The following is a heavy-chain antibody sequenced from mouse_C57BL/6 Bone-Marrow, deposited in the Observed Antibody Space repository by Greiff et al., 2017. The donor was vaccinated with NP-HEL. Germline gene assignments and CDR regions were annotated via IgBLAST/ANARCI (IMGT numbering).Heavy chain of an antibody. Sequence: VHLVESGAELVKPGASVKMSCKASGYTFTTYPIEWMKQNHGKSLEWIGNFHPYNDDTKYNEKFKGKATLTVEKSSSTVYLELSRLTSDDSAVYYCARRTTVAPWYFDVWGTGTTVTVSS. D-gene: IGHD1-1*01. J-gene: IGHJ1*03. CDR2: FHPYNDDT. V-gene: IGHV1-47*01. CDR1: GYTFTTYP. CDR3: ARRTTVAPWYFDV.